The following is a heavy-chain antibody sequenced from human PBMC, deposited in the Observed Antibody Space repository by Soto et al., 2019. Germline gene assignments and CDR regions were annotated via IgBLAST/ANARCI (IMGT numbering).Heavy chain of an antibody. Sequence: GGSLRLSCAASGFTFSSYAMSWVRQAPGKGLEWVSAISGSGGSTYYADSVKGRFTISRDNSKNTLHLQMNSLRAEDTAVYYCAKRSVHLNYFDYWGQGTLVTVSS. CDR1: GFTFSSYA. CDR2: ISGSGGST. J-gene: IGHJ4*02. CDR3: AKRSVHLNYFDY. V-gene: IGHV3-23*01.